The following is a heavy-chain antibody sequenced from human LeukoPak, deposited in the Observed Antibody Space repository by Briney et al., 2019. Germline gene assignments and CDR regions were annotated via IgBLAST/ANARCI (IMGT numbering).Heavy chain of an antibody. CDR1: GFTFSSYS. V-gene: IGHV3-21*01. CDR2: ISSSSSYI. D-gene: IGHD3-3*01. CDR3: AREGRVAYYYYYYMDV. J-gene: IGHJ6*03. Sequence: PGGSLRLSCAASGFTFSSYSMNWVRQAPGKGLEWVSSISSSSSYIYYADSVKGRFTISRDNAKNSLYLQMNSLRAEDTAVYYCAREGRVAYYYYYYMDVWGKGTTVTVSS.